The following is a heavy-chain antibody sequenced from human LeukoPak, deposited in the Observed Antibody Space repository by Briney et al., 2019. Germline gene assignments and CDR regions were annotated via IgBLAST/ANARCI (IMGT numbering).Heavy chain of an antibody. CDR3: ARGVVEVGATRYYYYYMDV. V-gene: IGHV4-39*07. Sequence: PSETLSLTCTVSGGSMTIDNYYWAWIRQPPGKGLEWLGSVFYSGTTYYNPSLSNRVTISVDTSKNQFSLSLSSVTVADTAVYYCARGVVEVGATRYYYYYMDVWGKGTTVTVSS. J-gene: IGHJ6*03. D-gene: IGHD1-26*01. CDR2: VFYSGTT. CDR1: GGSMTIDNYY.